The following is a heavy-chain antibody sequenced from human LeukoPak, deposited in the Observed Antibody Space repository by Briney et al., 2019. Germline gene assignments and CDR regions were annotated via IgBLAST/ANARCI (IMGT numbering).Heavy chain of an antibody. J-gene: IGHJ4*02. CDR1: GFTFSSYA. CDR3: AKDPERWLQLRLGFSD. CDR2: ISGSGGNK. V-gene: IGHV3-23*01. Sequence: SGGSLRLSCAASGFTFSSYAMSWVRQAPGKGLEWVSGISGSGGNKYYADSVKGRFTISRDNAKNTLNLQMNSLRAEDTAVYYCAKDPERWLQLRLGFSDWGQGTLVTVSS. D-gene: IGHD5-24*01.